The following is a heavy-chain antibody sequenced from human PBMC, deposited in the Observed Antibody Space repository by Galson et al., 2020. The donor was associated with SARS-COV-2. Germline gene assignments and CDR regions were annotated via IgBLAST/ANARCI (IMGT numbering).Heavy chain of an antibody. CDR2: ISYAGST. D-gene: IGHD1-26*01. CDR3: AKLAEGRRSSEDY. Sequence: ETSETLSLTCAVSIGSMTRHYWSWIRQAPGKGLEWIGYISYAGSTTYNPSLKSRVTISIDTSKNQFSLRLTSVTAADTALYYCAKLAEGRRSSEDYWGQGTRVTVSS. J-gene: IGHJ4*02. CDR1: IGSMTRHY. V-gene: IGHV4-59*08.